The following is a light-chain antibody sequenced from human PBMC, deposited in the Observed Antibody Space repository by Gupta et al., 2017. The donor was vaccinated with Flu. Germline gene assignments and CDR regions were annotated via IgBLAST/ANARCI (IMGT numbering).Light chain of an antibody. J-gene: IGKJ5*01. CDR2: GAS. Sequence: EVVMTQSPATLSVSPGDRATLSCRASQNVNSNLAWYQQKPGRAPRLLIYGASTRATDIPARFSGGGSGTEFTLTISSLQSEDFAVYYCQQYNNWPPITFGQGTRLEIK. V-gene: IGKV3-15*01. CDR1: QNVNSN. CDR3: QQYNNWPPIT.